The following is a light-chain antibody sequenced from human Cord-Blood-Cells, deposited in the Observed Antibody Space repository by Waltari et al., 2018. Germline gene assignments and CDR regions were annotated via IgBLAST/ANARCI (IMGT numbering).Light chain of an antibody. CDR2: SNN. J-gene: IGLJ3*02. V-gene: IGLV1-44*01. CDR1: SSNIGSTT. Sequence: QSVLTQPPSASGTPGQRVPIPCSGSSSNIGSTTVNCYQQPPGTAPKLLTYSNNQRPSGVPDRFSGSKSGTSASLAISGLQSEDEADYYCAAWDDSLNGWVFGGGTKLTVL. CDR3: AAWDDSLNGWV.